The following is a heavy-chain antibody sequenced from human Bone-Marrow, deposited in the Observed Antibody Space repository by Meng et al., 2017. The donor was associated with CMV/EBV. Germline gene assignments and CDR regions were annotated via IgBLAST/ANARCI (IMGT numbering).Heavy chain of an antibody. D-gene: IGHD2-2*01. CDR1: GGSFSGYY. CDR3: ARDRSRGYCSSTNCPDAFDI. CDR2: INHGGTT. J-gene: IGHJ3*02. V-gene: IGHV4-34*01. Sequence: GSLRLSCTVYGGSFSGYYWSWIRQPPGKGLEWIGEINHGGTTNYSPSLKSRVTISVDTSKNQFSLNLSSMTAADTAVYYCARDRSRGYCSSTNCPDAFDIWGQGTMVTVSS.